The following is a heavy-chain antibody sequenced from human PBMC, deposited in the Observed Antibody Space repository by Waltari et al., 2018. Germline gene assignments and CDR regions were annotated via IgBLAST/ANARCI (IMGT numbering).Heavy chain of an antibody. CDR2: INHTGST. CDR1: GGSFSGYY. D-gene: IGHD2-15*01. CDR3: ARGLLCSGGSCQNWFDP. V-gene: IGHV4-34*01. J-gene: IGHJ5*02. Sequence: QVQLQQWGAGLLKPSETLSLTCAVYGGSFSGYYWSWIRQPTGKGLEWIGEINHTGSTNSNPSLKSRVSISIDTSKNQFSLKLSSVTAADTAVYYCARGLLCSGGSCQNWFDPWGQGTLVTVSS.